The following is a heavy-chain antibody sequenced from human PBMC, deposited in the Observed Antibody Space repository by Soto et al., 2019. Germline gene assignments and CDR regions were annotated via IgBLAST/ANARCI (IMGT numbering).Heavy chain of an antibody. V-gene: IGHV3-30*18. CDR2: ISYDGSNK. Sequence: PGGSLRLSCAASGFTFSSYGMHWVRQAPGKGLEWVAVISYDGSNKYYADSVKGRFTISRDNSKNTLYLQMNSLRAEDTAVYYCAKGIRSSSSPFDYWGQGTLVTVSS. CDR3: AKGIRSSSSPFDY. D-gene: IGHD6-6*01. J-gene: IGHJ4*02. CDR1: GFTFSSYG.